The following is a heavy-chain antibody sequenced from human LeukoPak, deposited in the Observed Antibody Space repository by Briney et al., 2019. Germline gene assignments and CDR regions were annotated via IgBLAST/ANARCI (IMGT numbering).Heavy chain of an antibody. CDR3: ARAMT. J-gene: IGHJ5*02. CDR2: IKPDGSDK. V-gene: IGHV3-7*01. Sequence: PGGSVRLSCAASGFTFTNYWMSRVRQAPGKGPEWVANIKPDGSDKAYVDSVKGRFTISRDNTKNSLYLQMSSLRAEDTAVYYCARAMTWGQGTLVSVSS. CDR1: GFTFTNYW.